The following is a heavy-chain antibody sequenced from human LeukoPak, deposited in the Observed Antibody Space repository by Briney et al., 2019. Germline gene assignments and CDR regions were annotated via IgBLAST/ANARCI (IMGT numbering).Heavy chain of an antibody. V-gene: IGHV3-33*01. J-gene: IGHJ4*02. CDR3: ARDDDYGDHVEY. CDR2: IWYDGSNK. Sequence: GGSLRLSCAASGLTFRNYGMHWVRQAPGKGLEWVAVIWYDGSNKYYADSVKGRFTISRDNSKNTLYLQMNSLRAEDTAVYYCARDDDYGDHVEYWGQGTLVTVSS. CDR1: GLTFRNYG. D-gene: IGHD4-17*01.